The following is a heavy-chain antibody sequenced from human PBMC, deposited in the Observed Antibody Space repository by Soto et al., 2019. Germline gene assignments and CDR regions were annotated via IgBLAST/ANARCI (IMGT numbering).Heavy chain of an antibody. V-gene: IGHV1-3*01. CDR3: ARASVGATPMDY. CDR1: GYTFTSYA. CDR2: INAGNGNT. J-gene: IGHJ4*02. Sequence: ASVKVSCKASGYTFTSYAMHWVRQAPGQRLEWMGWINAGNGNTKYSQKFQGRVTITRDTSASTAYMELSSLRSEDTAVYYCARASVGATPMDYRGQGTLVTVSS. D-gene: IGHD1-26*01.